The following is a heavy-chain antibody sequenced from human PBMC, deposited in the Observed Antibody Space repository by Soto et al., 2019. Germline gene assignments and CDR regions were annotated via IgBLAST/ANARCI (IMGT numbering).Heavy chain of an antibody. J-gene: IGHJ6*02. CDR1: GGFVSSGYYY. CDR2: IDYSGST. CDR3: ARIVQKDGGLLSNYYFRLDV. D-gene: IGHD2-8*02. V-gene: IGHV4-61*01. Sequence: SETVSLACTVSGGFVSSGYYYWSWIRQPPGKGLEWLGYIDYSGSTNYNPSLKSRVTVSVDTSKNQFSLKLSSVTAADTAVYCCARIVQKDGGLLSNYYFRLDVWGQGTTVTVSS.